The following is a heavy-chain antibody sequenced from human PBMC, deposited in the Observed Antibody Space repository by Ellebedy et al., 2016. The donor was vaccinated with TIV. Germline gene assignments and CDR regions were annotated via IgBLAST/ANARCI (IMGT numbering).Heavy chain of an antibody. CDR3: VRRVATIDDF. CDR1: GYNFTGYH. Sequence: AASVKVSCQASGYNFTGYHMHWVRPAPAQGLEWVGWVNPSSGGTMYLQKLQGRVTMTRDTSTSSVYMELTRLTSADTAVYYCVRRVATIDDFWGQGTLVTVSS. CDR2: VNPSSGGT. D-gene: IGHD5-12*01. J-gene: IGHJ4*02. V-gene: IGHV1-2*02.